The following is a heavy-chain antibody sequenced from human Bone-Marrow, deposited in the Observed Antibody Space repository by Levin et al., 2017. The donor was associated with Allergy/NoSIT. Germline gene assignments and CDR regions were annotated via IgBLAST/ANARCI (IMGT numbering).Heavy chain of an antibody. J-gene: IGHJ2*01. V-gene: IGHV3-30*18. CDR3: AKDYGDYWYFDL. D-gene: IGHD4-17*01. CDR2: IAYDGSYK. Sequence: GESLKISCEASGISLSRYGMHWVRQAPGKGLEWVAVIAYDGSYKYYGDAVKGRFTISRDNSKNALSLQMNSLRPEDTALYFCAKDYGDYWYFDLWGRGTLVTVSS. CDR1: GISLSRYG.